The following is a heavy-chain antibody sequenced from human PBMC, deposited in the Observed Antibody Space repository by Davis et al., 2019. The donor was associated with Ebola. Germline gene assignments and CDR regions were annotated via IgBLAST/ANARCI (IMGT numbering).Heavy chain of an antibody. CDR2: ISAYNGNT. Sequence: ASVKVSCKASGYTFTSYGISWVRQAPGQGLEWMGWISAYNGNTNYAQKLQGRVTMTTDTSTSTAYMELRSLRSDDTAVYYCARVHRGSNYYDSSGYYRYYYYGMDVWGQGTTVTVSS. CDR1: GYTFTSYG. D-gene: IGHD3-22*01. V-gene: IGHV1-18*01. J-gene: IGHJ6*02. CDR3: ARVHRGSNYYDSSGYYRYYYYGMDV.